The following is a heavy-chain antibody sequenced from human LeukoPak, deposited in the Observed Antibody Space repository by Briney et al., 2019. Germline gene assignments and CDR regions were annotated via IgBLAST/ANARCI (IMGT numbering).Heavy chain of an antibody. CDR1: GYTFTSYG. Sequence: ASVKVSXKASGYTFTSYGINWVRQATGQGLEWMGWMNPNSGNTGYAQKFQGRVTMTRNTSISTAYMELSSLRSEDTAVYYCARADYGGNSFYYYYYYMDVWGKGTTVTVSS. CDR3: ARADYGGNSFYYYYYYMDV. CDR2: MNPNSGNT. V-gene: IGHV1-8*01. D-gene: IGHD4-23*01. J-gene: IGHJ6*03.